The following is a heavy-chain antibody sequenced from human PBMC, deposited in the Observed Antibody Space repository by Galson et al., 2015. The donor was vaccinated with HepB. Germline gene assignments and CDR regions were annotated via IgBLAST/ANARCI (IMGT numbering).Heavy chain of an antibody. CDR3: ARDPGIVGAKVNGDAFDI. Sequence: SLRLSCAASGFTFSSYAMHWVRQAPGRGLEWVAVISYDGSNKYYADSVKGRFTISRDNSKNTLYLQMNSLRAEDTAVYYCARDPGIVGAKVNGDAFDIWGQGTMVTVSS. CDR1: GFTFSSYA. D-gene: IGHD1-26*01. V-gene: IGHV3-30-3*01. J-gene: IGHJ3*02. CDR2: ISYDGSNK.